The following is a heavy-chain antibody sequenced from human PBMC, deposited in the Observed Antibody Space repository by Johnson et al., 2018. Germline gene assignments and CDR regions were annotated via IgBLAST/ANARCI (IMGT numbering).Heavy chain of an antibody. J-gene: IGHJ3*02. Sequence: VQLVESGPGLVKPSETLSLTCTVSGGSISSYYWSWIRQPPGKGLEWIGYIYYSGSTNYNPSLKSRVTISVDTSTNQFSLKLTSVTAADTAVYYCARGAPRSSGYYLNEDAFDIWGQGTMVNVSS. CDR1: GGSISSYY. D-gene: IGHD3-22*01. CDR2: IYYSGST. CDR3: ARGAPRSSGYYLNEDAFDI. V-gene: IGHV4-59*01.